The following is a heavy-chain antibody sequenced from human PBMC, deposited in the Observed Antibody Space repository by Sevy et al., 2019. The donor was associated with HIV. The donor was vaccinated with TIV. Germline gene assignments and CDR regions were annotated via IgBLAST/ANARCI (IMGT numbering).Heavy chain of an antibody. CDR1: GGSFSRYY. CDR3: AGFDSSGYYFDY. D-gene: IGHD3-22*01. J-gene: IGHJ4*02. Sequence: SETLSLTCAVYGGSFSRYYWIWIRQPPGKGLEWIGEINHSGSTNYNPSPKSRVTISVDTSKNQFSLKMSSVTAADTAVYYCAGFDSSGYYFDYWGQGTLVTVSS. V-gene: IGHV4-34*01. CDR2: INHSGST.